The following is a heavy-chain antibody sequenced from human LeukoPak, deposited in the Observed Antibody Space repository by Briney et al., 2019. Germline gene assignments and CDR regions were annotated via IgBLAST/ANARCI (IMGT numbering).Heavy chain of an antibody. CDR2: MNPNSGGT. J-gene: IGHJ4*02. CDR1: GYTFTRYY. CDR3: ARDPSSSYYLDS. D-gene: IGHD6-6*01. Sequence: ASVKVSCKASGYTFTRYYIHWVRQAPGQGPEWMGWMNPNSGGTNYAHKFQGRVTLTRDTSISTAYMELSGLRSDDTAVYYCARDPSSSYYLDSWGRGTQVTVSP. V-gene: IGHV1-2*02.